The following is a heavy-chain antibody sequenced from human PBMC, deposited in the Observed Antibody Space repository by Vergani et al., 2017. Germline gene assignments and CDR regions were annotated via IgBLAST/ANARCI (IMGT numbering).Heavy chain of an antibody. Sequence: QVQLVESGGGLVQPEGSLRLSCAVSGFIVSSHYMTWVRQAPGKGLEWVGLIYYDGSNAYYADSVKGRFTISRDNSKNTLYLQMSSLRAEDTAVYYCARDQVPAAIRLNVGNYMDVWGKGTTVIVSS. CDR1: GFIVSSHY. CDR3: ARDQVPAAIRLNVGNYMDV. J-gene: IGHJ6*03. D-gene: IGHD2-2*02. V-gene: IGHV3-33*08. CDR2: IYYDGSNA.